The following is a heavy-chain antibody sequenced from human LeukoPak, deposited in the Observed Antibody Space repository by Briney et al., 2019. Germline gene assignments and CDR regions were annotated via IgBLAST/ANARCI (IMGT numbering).Heavy chain of an antibody. CDR3: ARAQTYYGSGLRLGQAFDY. CDR1: GDSVFSNSAA. D-gene: IGHD3-10*01. V-gene: IGHV6-1*01. Sequence: SQTLSLTCAISGDSVFSNSAAWNWIRQSPSRGLEWLGWTYYRSKWYNDYAVSVKSRITINPGTSKNQFSLQLNSVTPEDTAVYYCARAQTYYGSGLRLGQAFDYWGQGTLVTVSS. J-gene: IGHJ4*02. CDR2: TYYRSKWYN.